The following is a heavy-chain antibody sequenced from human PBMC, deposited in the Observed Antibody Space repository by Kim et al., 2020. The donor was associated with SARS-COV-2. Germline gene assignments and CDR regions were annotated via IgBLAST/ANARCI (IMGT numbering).Heavy chain of an antibody. CDR3: VRDRNFHMVVKLNHGAFDI. D-gene: IGHD2-21*01. V-gene: IGHV3-74*01. J-gene: IGHJ3*02. Sequence: GGSLRLSCAASGFTFSTYWMHWVRQAPGKGLVWVSHIDGRGRSTSYADSVKGRFTISRDNAKNTVYLQMNSLRAEDTAVYYCVRDRNFHMVVKLNHGAFDIWGQGAMVTVSS. CDR2: IDGRGRST. CDR1: GFTFSTYW.